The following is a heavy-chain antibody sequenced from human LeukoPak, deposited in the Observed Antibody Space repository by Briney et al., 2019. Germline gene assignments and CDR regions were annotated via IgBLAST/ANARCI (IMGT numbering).Heavy chain of an antibody. V-gene: IGHV4-39*07. D-gene: IGHD5-18*01. Sequence: SETLSLTCTVSGGSISSGSWYWGWIRQSPGQGLEWIGSVYYTGSTYYNPSLKSRVTISVDTSKNQFSLKLSSVTAADTAVYYCARSPGYSYGSRYYYYGMDVWGQGTTVTVSS. CDR1: GGSISSGSWY. J-gene: IGHJ6*02. CDR2: VYYTGST. CDR3: ARSPGYSYGSRYYYYGMDV.